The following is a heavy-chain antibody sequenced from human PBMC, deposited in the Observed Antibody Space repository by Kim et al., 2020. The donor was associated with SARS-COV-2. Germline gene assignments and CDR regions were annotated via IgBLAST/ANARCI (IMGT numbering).Heavy chain of an antibody. CDR3: AGGSLPH. Sequence: QDGSEKFYVGSMKGRFTIARDNAKNSLFLQMNSLRIEDTAIYYCAGGSLPHWGRGTLVPVSS. J-gene: IGHJ4*02. V-gene: IGHV3-7*04. CDR2: QDGSEK. D-gene: IGHD6-6*01.